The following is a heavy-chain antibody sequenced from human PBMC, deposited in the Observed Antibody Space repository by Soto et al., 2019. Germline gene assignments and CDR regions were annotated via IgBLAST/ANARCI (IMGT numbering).Heavy chain of an antibody. CDR2: IYYSGST. Sequence: SETLSLTCTVSGGSISSGGYYWSWIRQHPGKVLEWTGYIYYSGSTYYNPSLKSRVTISVDTSKNQFSLKLSSVTAADTAVYYCARDLKVRGHYIRAAFDYWGQGTLVTVSS. CDR1: GGSISSGGYY. CDR3: ARDLKVRGHYIRAAFDY. D-gene: IGHD4-4*01. V-gene: IGHV4-31*03. J-gene: IGHJ4*02.